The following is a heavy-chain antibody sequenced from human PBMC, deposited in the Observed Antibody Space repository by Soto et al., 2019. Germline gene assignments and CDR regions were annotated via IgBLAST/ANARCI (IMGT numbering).Heavy chain of an antibody. CDR2: VHPSDSDT. CDR3: AIHSTGYEDS. Sequence: PGESLKISCKGSGYSFTSYWIGWVRQMPGKGLEWMGIVHPSDSDTRYSPSFQGQVTISADKSITTAYLQWSSLKASDTAMYYCAIHSTGYEDSWGQGTLVTVSS. V-gene: IGHV5-51*01. CDR1: GYSFTSYW. J-gene: IGHJ5*02. D-gene: IGHD5-12*01.